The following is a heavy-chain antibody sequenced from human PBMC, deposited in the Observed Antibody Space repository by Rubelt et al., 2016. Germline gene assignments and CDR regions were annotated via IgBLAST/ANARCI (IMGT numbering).Heavy chain of an antibody. CDR3: ARFHKYGESEYYYYYY. J-gene: IGHJ6*01. D-gene: IGHD3-10*01. CDR2: IYHSGST. Sequence: QLQLQESGPGLVKPSETLSLTCTVSGASISSRSYFWGWIRQPPGKGLEWIGEIYHSGSTNYNPSLKSRVTISVDKSKNQFARQLSSVTAADTAVYYCARFHKYGESEYYYYYY. CDR1: GASISSRSYF. V-gene: IGHV4-39*07.